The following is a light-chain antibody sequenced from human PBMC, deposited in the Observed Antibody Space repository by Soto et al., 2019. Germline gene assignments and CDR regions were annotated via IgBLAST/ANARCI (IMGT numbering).Light chain of an antibody. Sequence: EIMLTQSPGTLSLSPGERATLSCRASQSISNTYLVWYQQKPGQAPRLLIYGASSRASGIPDRFSGSGSGTDFTLTINRLEPEDFALYYCQQFGSPPWTFGQGNKVEIK. V-gene: IGKV3-20*01. CDR2: GAS. CDR3: QQFGSPPWT. J-gene: IGKJ1*01. CDR1: QSISNTY.